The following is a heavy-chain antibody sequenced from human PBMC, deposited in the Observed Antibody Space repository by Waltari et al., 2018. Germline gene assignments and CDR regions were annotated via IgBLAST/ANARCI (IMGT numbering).Heavy chain of an antibody. CDR3: AKAPSAGVTYFDY. CDR1: GFLFGSSD. J-gene: IGHJ4*02. D-gene: IGHD3-10*01. CDR2: IVYEGSNK. V-gene: IGHV3-30*18. Sequence: QVQLVASGGGVVQPGRSRRHFCAASGFLFGSSDWNWVRKAPGQGLEWVAVIVYEGSNKYFADSVKGRFTISRDNSNNTLYLQMNSLRAEDTAVYYCAKAPSAGVTYFDYWGQGTLVTVSS.